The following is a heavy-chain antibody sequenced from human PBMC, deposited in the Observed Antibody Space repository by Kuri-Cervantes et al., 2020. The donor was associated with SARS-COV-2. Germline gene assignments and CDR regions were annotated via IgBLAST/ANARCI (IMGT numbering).Heavy chain of an antibody. CDR1: GFTFSSYG. Sequence: GGSLRLSCAASGFTFSSYGMHWVRQAPGKGLEWVAVIWYDGSNKYYADSVKGRFTISRDNSKNTLYLQMNSLRAEDTAVYYCAKADWANYYYYYGMDVRGQGTTVTVSS. CDR3: AKADWANYYYYYGMDV. V-gene: IGHV3-33*06. CDR2: IWYDGSNK. D-gene: IGHD3-9*01. J-gene: IGHJ6*02.